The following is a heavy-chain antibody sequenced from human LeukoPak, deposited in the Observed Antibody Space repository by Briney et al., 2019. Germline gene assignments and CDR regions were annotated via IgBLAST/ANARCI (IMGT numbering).Heavy chain of an antibody. Sequence: SETLSLTCTVSGGSISSYYWSWIRQPPGKGLEWIGYIYDSGSTSYNPSLKSRVTMSVDTSKNQFSLKLSSVTAADTAVYFCAREGTTGWAFWGPGTLVTVSS. CDR1: GGSISSYY. V-gene: IGHV4-59*01. J-gene: IGHJ4*02. CDR3: AREGTTGWAF. D-gene: IGHD1-1*01. CDR2: IYDSGST.